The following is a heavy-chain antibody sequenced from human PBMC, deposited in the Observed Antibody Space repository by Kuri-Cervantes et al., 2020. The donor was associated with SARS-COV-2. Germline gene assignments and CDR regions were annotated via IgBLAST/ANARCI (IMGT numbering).Heavy chain of an antibody. V-gene: IGHV4-39*01. J-gene: IGHJ4*02. CDR3: ARPIVAAGFDY. D-gene: IGHD6-13*01. Sequence: SETLSLTCTVPGGSISSSVYYWGRIRQPPGKGLEWIGSIYYSGTTYYNPSLKSRVTISVDTSKNQFSLNLSSVTAADTAVYYCARPIVAAGFDYWGQGTLVTVSS. CDR2: IYYSGTT. CDR1: GGSISSSVYY.